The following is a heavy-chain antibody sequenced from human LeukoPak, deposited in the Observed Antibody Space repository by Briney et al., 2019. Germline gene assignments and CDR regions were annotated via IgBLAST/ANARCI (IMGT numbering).Heavy chain of an antibody. CDR1: GGSISSYY. CDR2: IYTSGST. Sequence: PSETLSLTCTVSGGSISSYYWSWIRQPAGKGLEWIGRIYTSGSTNYNPSLKSRVTMSVDTSKNQFSLKLSSVTAADTAVYYCARVRRSGYSTYYYYGMDVWGQGTTVTVSS. V-gene: IGHV4-4*07. J-gene: IGHJ6*02. D-gene: IGHD3-3*01. CDR3: ARVRRSGYSTYYYYGMDV.